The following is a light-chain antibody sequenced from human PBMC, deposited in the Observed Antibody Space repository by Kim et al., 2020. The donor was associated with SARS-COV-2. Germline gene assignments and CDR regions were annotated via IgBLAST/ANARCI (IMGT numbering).Light chain of an antibody. CDR3: QAWDSSTGV. J-gene: IGLJ3*02. CDR1: KLGDKY. Sequence: GCPGQTASITCSGDKLGDKYVCWYQQKPGQSPVRVIYEDSRRPSGIPERFLGSNSGNTATLTISGTQAMDEADYYCQAWDSSTGVFGGGTQLTVL. CDR2: EDS. V-gene: IGLV3-1*01.